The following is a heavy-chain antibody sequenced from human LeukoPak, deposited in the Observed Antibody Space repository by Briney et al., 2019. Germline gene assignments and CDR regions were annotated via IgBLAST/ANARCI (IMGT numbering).Heavy chain of an antibody. D-gene: IGHD6-13*01. J-gene: IGHJ4*02. CDR1: GFTFSSYG. CDR3: ANLERGAIAAAGWHY. CDR2: IRYDGSNK. V-gene: IGHV3-30*02. Sequence: GGSLRLSCTASGFTFSSYGMHWVRQAPGKGLEWVAFIRYDGSNKYYADSVKGRFTISRDNSKNTLYLQMNSLRAEDTAVYYCANLERGAIAAAGWHYWGQGTLVTVSS.